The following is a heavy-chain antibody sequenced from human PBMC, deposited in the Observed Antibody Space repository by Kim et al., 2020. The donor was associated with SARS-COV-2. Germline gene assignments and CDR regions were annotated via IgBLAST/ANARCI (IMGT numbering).Heavy chain of an antibody. CDR1: GYSFTNHA. D-gene: IGHD2-8*01. Sequence: ASVKVSCRGSGYSFTNHAINWVQQAPGQGLEWMGWIDTSTGAPTYAQGFTGRFVFSLDTSVTTAYLQITSLKTEDTALYFCARDHCTNTSCFDPWGQGTLITVSS. V-gene: IGHV7-4-1*02. CDR3: ARDHCTNTSCFDP. J-gene: IGHJ5*02. CDR2: IDTSTGAP.